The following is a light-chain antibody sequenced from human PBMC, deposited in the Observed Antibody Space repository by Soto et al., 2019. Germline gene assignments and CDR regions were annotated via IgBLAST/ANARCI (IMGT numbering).Light chain of an antibody. CDR2: EVN. J-gene: IGLJ1*01. Sequence: QSVLTQPASVSGSPGQSITISCTGTSSDVGRFDLVSWYQQHPGKAPTLMIYEVNNRPSGVSNRFSGSKSGNTASLTISGLQADDEADYYCSSYAGSYTLSVFGTGTKLTVL. V-gene: IGLV2-14*01. CDR1: SSDVGRFDL. CDR3: SSYAGSYTLSV.